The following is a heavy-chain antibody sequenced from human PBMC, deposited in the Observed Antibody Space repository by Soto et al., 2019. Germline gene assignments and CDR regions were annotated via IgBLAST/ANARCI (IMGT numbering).Heavy chain of an antibody. V-gene: IGHV1-69*13. CDR3: ARCAVAGFSDY. Sequence: ASVKVSCKASGGTFSSYAISWVRQAPGQGLEWMGGIIPIFGTANYAQKFQGRVTITADASTSTAYMELSSLRSEDTAVYYCARCAVAGFSDYWGQGTLVTVSS. J-gene: IGHJ4*02. D-gene: IGHD6-19*01. CDR2: IIPIFGTA. CDR1: GGTFSSYA.